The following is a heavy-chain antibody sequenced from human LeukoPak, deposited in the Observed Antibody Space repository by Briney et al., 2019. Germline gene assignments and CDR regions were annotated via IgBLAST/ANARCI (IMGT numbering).Heavy chain of an antibody. CDR2: IYHSGTT. CDR1: GGSISNNNW. D-gene: IGHD3-10*01. V-gene: IGHV4-4*02. J-gene: IGHJ5*02. Sequence: PSETLSLTCSVSGGSISNNNWWSWARQSPGKGLEWIGNIYHSGTTHYNPSLKSRAAISVDKSKNQFSLKLNSVTAADTAVYYCAIKPPSGWFGTGWLDPWGQGTLVTVSS. CDR3: AIKPPSGWFGTGWLDP.